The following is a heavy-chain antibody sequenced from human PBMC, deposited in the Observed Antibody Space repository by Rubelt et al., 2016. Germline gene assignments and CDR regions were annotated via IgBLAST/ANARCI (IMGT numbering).Heavy chain of an antibody. J-gene: IGHJ2*01. D-gene: IGHD3-22*01. V-gene: IGHV4-59*01. CDR3: ARGDSSGYGWYFDL. Sequence: QVQLQQWGAGLVKPSETLSLTCTVSGGSISSYYWSWIRQPPGKGLEWIGYIYYSGGTNYNPSLKSRVTISVDTSKNQFSLKLSSVTAADTAVYYCARGDSSGYGWYFDLWGRGTLVTVSS. CDR1: GGSISSYY. CDR2: IYYSGGT.